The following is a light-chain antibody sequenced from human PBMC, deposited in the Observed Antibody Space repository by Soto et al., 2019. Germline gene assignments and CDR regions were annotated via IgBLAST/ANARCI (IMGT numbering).Light chain of an antibody. J-gene: IGLJ3*02. CDR2: LNSDGSH. V-gene: IGLV4-69*01. Sequence: QPVLTQSPSASASLGASVKLTCTLSSGHSSYAIAWHQQQTEKGPRYLMKLNSDGSHSKGDGIPDRFSGSSSGAERYLTISNLQSEDEADYYCQTWGTGIWVFGGGTKLTVL. CDR1: SGHSSYA. CDR3: QTWGTGIWV.